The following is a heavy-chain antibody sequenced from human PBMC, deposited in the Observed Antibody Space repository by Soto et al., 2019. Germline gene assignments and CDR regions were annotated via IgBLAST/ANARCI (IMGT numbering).Heavy chain of an antibody. CDR1: GYTFTSYD. Sequence: QVQLVQSGAEVKKPGASVKVSCKASGYTFTSYDINWVRQATGQGLEWMGWMNPNSGNTGYAQKFQGRVTMTRNTSISTAYMELSSLRSEDTDVYYCAREGEYCISTSCYMGWFDPWGQGTLVTVSS. V-gene: IGHV1-8*01. J-gene: IGHJ5*02. D-gene: IGHD2-2*02. CDR2: MNPNSGNT. CDR3: AREGEYCISTSCYMGWFDP.